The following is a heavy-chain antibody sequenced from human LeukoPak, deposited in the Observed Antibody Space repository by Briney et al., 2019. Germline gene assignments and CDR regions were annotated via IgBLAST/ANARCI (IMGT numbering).Heavy chain of an antibody. CDR2: VSSSGGST. V-gene: IGHV3-23*01. J-gene: IGHJ4*02. CDR3: AKEGRKTGNTYGYEYDC. CDR1: GFTFSSYA. Sequence: PGGSLRLSRAASGFTFSSYAMSWVRQAPGKGLEWVSAVSSSGGSTNYADHVKGQFTISRDNSKNTVYLHMNNLRAEDTAVYYCAKEGRKTGNTYGYEYDCWGQGTLVTVSS. D-gene: IGHD5-18*01.